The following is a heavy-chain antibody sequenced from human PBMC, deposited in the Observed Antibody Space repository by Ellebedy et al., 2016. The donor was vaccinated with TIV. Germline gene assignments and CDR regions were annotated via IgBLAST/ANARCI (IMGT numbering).Heavy chain of an antibody. CDR1: GYTFTSYD. V-gene: IGHV1-8*01. D-gene: IGHD6-13*01. Sequence: ASVKVSCKASGYTFTSYDINWVRQATGQGLEWMGWMNPNSGNTGYAQKFQGRATMTRNTSISTAYMELSSLRSEDTAVYYCARVRSSRWFDPWGQGTLVTVSS. J-gene: IGHJ5*02. CDR3: ARVRSSRWFDP. CDR2: MNPNSGNT.